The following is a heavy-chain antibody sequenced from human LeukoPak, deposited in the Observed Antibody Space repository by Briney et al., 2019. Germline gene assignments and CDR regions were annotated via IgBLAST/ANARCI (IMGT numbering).Heavy chain of an antibody. J-gene: IGHJ4*02. CDR2: ISGSGGST. D-gene: IGHD2-2*01. CDR1: GFTLSSYA. Sequence: GGSLRLSCAASGFTLSSYAMSWVRQAPGKGPEWVSAISGSGGSTYYADSVKGRFTISRDNSKNTLYLQMNSLRAEDTAVYYCAKDGGYGYCSSTSCPRSDYFDYWGQGTLVTVSS. CDR3: AKDGGYGYCSSTSCPRSDYFDY. V-gene: IGHV3-23*01.